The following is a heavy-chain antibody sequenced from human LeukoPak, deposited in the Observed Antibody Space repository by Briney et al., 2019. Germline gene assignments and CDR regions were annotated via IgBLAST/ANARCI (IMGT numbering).Heavy chain of an antibody. CDR3: ARVARSTFCSGGSCYIDH. D-gene: IGHD2-15*01. J-gene: IGHJ4*02. V-gene: IGHV3-53*01. Sequence: GGSLRLSCAASGFTVSSNYMTWVRQARGKGLEWVSVIYSAYNTFYSDSVKGRFTISKDNSKNSLNLQMNSLRAEDTAVYYCARVARSTFCSGGSCYIDHWGQGTLVTVSS. CDR1: GFTVSSNY. CDR2: IYSAYNT.